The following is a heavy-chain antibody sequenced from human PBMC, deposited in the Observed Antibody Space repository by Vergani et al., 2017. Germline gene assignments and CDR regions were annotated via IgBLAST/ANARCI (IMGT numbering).Heavy chain of an antibody. Sequence: QVQLVESGGGLVKPGGSLRLSCAASGFTFSDYYWSWIRQPPGKGLEWIGEINDSGSTNYNPSLKSRVTLSVDTSKNQFSLKLSSVTAADPAVYYCARDYYDFWSGYFGVGYWGQGTLVTVSS. V-gene: IGHV4-34*01. CDR2: INDSGST. CDR1: GFTFSDYY. CDR3: ARDYYDFWSGYFGVGY. J-gene: IGHJ4*02. D-gene: IGHD3-3*01.